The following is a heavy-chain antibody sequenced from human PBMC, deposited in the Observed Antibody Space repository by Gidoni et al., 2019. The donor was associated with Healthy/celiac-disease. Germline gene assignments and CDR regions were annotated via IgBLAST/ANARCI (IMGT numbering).Heavy chain of an antibody. CDR3: ARSYRPRYYYGMDV. CDR2: IDWDDDK. J-gene: IGHJ6*02. CDR1: GFSLSTSGMC. D-gene: IGHD5-18*01. Sequence: QVTLRESGPALVKPTQTLTLTCTFSGFSLSTSGMCVSWIRQPPGKALEWLALIDWDDDKYYSTSLKTRLTISKDTSKNQVVLTMTNMDPVDTATYYCARSYRPRYYYGMDVWGQGTTVTVSS. V-gene: IGHV2-70*01.